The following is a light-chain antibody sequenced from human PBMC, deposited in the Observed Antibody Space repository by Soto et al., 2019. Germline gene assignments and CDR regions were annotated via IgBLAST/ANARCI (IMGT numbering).Light chain of an antibody. CDR2: SDD. CDR3: YSYGGSYTWV. V-gene: IGLV1-40*01. CDR1: SSNIGAGYV. J-gene: IGLJ3*02. Sequence: QSVLTQPPSVSGAPGQRVTISCTGSSSNIGAGYVVHWYQQLPGAAPKLLIFSDDNRPSGVPDRFSGSNSGTSASLTITGLQADDEAGYYCYSYGGSYTWVFGGGTKLTVL.